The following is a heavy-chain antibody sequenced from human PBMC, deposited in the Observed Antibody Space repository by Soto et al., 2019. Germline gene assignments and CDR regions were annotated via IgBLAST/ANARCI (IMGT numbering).Heavy chain of an antibody. CDR3: AKDGPVTTFYYYYYGMDV. V-gene: IGHV3-30*18. CDR2: ISYDGSDK. J-gene: IGHJ6*02. D-gene: IGHD4-17*01. CDR1: GFTFSSYG. Sequence: GGSLRLSCAASGFTFSSYGMHWVRQAPGKGLEWVAVISYDGSDKYYADSVKGRFTISRDNSENTLYLQMNSLRAEDTAVYYCAKDGPVTTFYYYYYGMDVWGQGTTVTVSS.